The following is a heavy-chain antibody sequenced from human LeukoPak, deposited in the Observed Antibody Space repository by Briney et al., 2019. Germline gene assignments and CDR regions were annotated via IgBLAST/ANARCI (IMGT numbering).Heavy chain of an antibody. V-gene: IGHV3-21*01. J-gene: IGHJ4*02. Sequence: GGSLRLSCAASGFTFSSYSMNWVRQAPGKGLEWVSSISSSSSSYIYYADSVKGRFTISRDNAKNSLYLQMNSLRAEDTAVYYCARDFGQPGSGDYWGQGTLVTVSS. CDR2: ISSSSSSYI. CDR1: GFTFSSYS. D-gene: IGHD3-10*01. CDR3: ARDFGQPGSGDY.